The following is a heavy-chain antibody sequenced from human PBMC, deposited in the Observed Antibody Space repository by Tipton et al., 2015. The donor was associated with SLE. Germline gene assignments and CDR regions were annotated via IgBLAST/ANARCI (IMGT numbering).Heavy chain of an antibody. CDR1: GGSFSGYY. J-gene: IGHJ5*02. CDR2: INHSGST. Sequence: LRLSCAVYGGSFSGYYWSWIRQPPGKGLEWIGEINHSGSTNYNPSLKSRVTISVDTSKNQFSLKLSSVTAADTAVYYCARDHGSGSYYNPHWFDPWGQGTLVTVSS. CDR3: ARDHGSGSYYNPHWFDP. D-gene: IGHD3-10*01. V-gene: IGHV4-34*01.